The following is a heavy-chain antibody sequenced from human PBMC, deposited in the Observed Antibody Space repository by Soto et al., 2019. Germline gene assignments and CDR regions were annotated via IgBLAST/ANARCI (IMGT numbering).Heavy chain of an antibody. V-gene: IGHV2-5*02. CDR1: GFSLTTYGVG. CDR2: VYWDDDK. J-gene: IGHJ4*02. Sequence: QITLKESGPTLVTPTQTLTLTCTFSGFSLTTYGVGVGWIRQPPGKALEWLALVYWDDDKWYSPSLKSRLTITKDTSKTQVVLIMTNMYPVDTATYYCAHFPGYTSGFVFWGQGTLVTVSS. CDR3: AHFPGYTSGFVF. D-gene: IGHD5-12*01.